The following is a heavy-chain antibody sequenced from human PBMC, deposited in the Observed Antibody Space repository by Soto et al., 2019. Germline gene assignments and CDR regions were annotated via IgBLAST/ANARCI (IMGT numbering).Heavy chain of an antibody. V-gene: IGHV2-5*02. CDR3: AHNLVAGTSWFDP. CDR1: GFSLSTSGVG. CDR2: IYWDDDK. Sequence: QITLKESGPTLVKPTQTLTLTCTFSGFSLSTSGVGVVWIRQPPGKALEWLGIIYWDDDKRYRPSLKSKLTITKDTSKTQVVPSMTNRDPADTGTYCCAHNLVAGTSWFDPWGQGTLVTVSS. D-gene: IGHD6-19*01. J-gene: IGHJ5*02.